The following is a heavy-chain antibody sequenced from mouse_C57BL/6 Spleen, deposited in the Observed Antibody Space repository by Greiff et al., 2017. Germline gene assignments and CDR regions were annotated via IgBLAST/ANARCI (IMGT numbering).Heavy chain of an antibody. CDR2: ISDGGSYT. CDR3: ARDPPYDYGFHWYFDV. J-gene: IGHJ1*03. V-gene: IGHV5-4*01. CDR1: GFTFSSYA. Sequence: DVKLVESGGGLVKPGGSLKLSCAASGFTFSSYAMSWVRQTPEKRLEWVATISDGGSYTYYPDNVKGRFPISRDNAKNNLYLQMSHLKSEDTAMYYCARDPPYDYGFHWYFDVWGTGTTVTVSS. D-gene: IGHD2-4*01.